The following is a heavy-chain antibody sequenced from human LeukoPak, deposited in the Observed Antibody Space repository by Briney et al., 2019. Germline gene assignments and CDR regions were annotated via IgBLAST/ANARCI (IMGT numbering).Heavy chain of an antibody. CDR3: AREEVAVGYCSSTSCYPNYYYGMDV. CDR2: IIPIFGTA. V-gene: IGHV1-69*13. D-gene: IGHD2-2*01. CDR1: GGTFSSYA. Sequence: ASVKVSCTASGGTFSSYAISWVRQAPGQGLEWMGGIIPIFGTANYAQKFQGRVTITADESTSTAYMELSSLRSEDTAVYYCAREEVAVGYCSSTSCYPNYYYGMDVWGQGTTVTVSS. J-gene: IGHJ6*02.